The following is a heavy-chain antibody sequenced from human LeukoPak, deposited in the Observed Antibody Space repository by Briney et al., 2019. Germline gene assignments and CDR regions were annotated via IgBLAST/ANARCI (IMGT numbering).Heavy chain of an antibody. CDR2: SSAYNGNT. Sequence: AAVKVSCKASGYTFTSSGISWVRQAPGQGLEWMGWSSAYNGNTNYAQKLQGRLTITRDSSIDTAYMDLSGLSSEDTAVYYCARGVPLGYCTYGVCYPPYYFDYWGQGTLVTASS. J-gene: IGHJ4*02. CDR1: GYTFTSSG. D-gene: IGHD2-8*01. V-gene: IGHV1-18*01. CDR3: ARGVPLGYCTYGVCYPPYYFDY.